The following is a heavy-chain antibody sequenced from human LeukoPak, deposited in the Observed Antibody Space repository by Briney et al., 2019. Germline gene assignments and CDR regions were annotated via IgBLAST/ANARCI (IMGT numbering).Heavy chain of an antibody. Sequence: PGGSLRLSCAASGFTFSSYWMSWARQAPGKGLEWVANINQGGSQKHYVDSVKGRLTISRDNAKTLLYLQMDSLRAGDTAVYYCAGGPGFLIDCWGQGSLVTVSS. V-gene: IGHV3-7*01. J-gene: IGHJ4*02. CDR1: GFTFSSYW. D-gene: IGHD3-3*01. CDR2: INQGGSQK. CDR3: AGGPGFLIDC.